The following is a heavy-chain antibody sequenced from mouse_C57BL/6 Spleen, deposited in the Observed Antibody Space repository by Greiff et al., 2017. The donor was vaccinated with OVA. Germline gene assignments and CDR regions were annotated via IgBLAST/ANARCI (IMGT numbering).Heavy chain of an antibody. D-gene: IGHD1-1*01. CDR1: GYSFTSYY. CDR3: ARGGYYYGSSFDY. V-gene: IGHV1-66*01. CDR2: IYPGSGNT. Sequence: QLQQSGPELVKPGASVKISCKASGYSFTSYYIHWVKQRPGQGLEWIGWIYPGSGNTKYNEKFKGKATLTADTSSSTAYMQLSSLTSEDSAVYYCARGGYYYGSSFDYWGQGTTLTVSS. J-gene: IGHJ2*01.